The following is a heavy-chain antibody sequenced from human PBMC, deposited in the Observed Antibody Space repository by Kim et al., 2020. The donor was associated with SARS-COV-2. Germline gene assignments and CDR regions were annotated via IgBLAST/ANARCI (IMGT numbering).Heavy chain of an antibody. V-gene: IGHV4-59*01. D-gene: IGHD3-9*01. CDR2: IYYSGST. J-gene: IGHJ4*02. CDR3: ARADYDILTGPLIDY. CDR1: GGSISSYY. Sequence: SETLSLTCTVSGGSISSYYWSWIRQPPGKGLEWIGYIYYSGSTNYNPSLKSRVTISVDTSKNQFSLKLSSVTAADTAVYYCARADYDILTGPLIDYWGQGTLVTVSS.